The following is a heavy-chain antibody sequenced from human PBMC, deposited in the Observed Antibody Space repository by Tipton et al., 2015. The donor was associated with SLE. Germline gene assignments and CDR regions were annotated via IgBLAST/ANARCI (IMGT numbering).Heavy chain of an antibody. CDR3: ARDRAFYYGSGPDAFDI. J-gene: IGHJ3*02. V-gene: IGHV4-61*01. CDR1: GDSINSGTYY. D-gene: IGHD3-10*01. Sequence: TLSLTCTVSGDSINSGTYYWSWIRQPPGKGLEWIGYIYYSGSTNYNPSLKSRVTISVDTSKNQFSLKLSSVTAADTAVYYCARDRAFYYGSGPDAFDIWGQGTMVTVSS. CDR2: IYYSGST.